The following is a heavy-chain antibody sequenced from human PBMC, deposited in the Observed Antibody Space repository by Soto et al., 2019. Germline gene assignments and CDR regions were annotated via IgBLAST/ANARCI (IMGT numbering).Heavy chain of an antibody. V-gene: IGHV4-59*01. D-gene: IGHD1-26*01. CDR1: GDSISSYY. CDR3: ARAIPLTHYYDAFDI. J-gene: IGHJ3*02. Sequence: SETLSLTCTVSGDSISSYYWNWIRQPPGKGPEWIGYISYSGSTNYNPSLKSRVTISVDTSKNQFSLNLSSVTVADTAVYYCARAIPLTHYYDAFDIWGQGTMVTVSS. CDR2: ISYSGST.